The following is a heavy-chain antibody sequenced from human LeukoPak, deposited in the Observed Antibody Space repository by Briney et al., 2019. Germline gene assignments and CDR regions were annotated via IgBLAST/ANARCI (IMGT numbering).Heavy chain of an antibody. Sequence: ASVKVSCNASGYTCSSYGISWVRQAPGQGLEWMGWISAYNGNTNYAQKSQGRVNMTTDTSTNTADMALRSLRSDDTAVYYCARESPPYVAVGGGIVAYYFDYWGQGTLVTVSS. V-gene: IGHV1-18*01. CDR2: ISAYNGNT. CDR1: GYTCSSYG. CDR3: ARESPPYVAVGGGIVAYYFDY. J-gene: IGHJ4*02. D-gene: IGHD3-16*02.